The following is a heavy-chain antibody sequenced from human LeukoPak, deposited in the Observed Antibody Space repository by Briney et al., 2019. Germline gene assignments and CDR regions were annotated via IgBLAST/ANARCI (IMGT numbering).Heavy chain of an antibody. D-gene: IGHD2-15*01. V-gene: IGHV5-51*01. Sequence: GESLKTSCKGSEYSLATYWIGWVPQMPGEGLGWMGIIFPGYYDTRYSPSFQAHVPVSADKSISAASMHWSSLKASHTPIYYCASEYSSGVNCYFDYWGQGTLVTVSS. CDR1: EYSLATYW. CDR3: ASEYSSGVNCYFDY. J-gene: IGHJ4*02. CDR2: IFPGYYDT.